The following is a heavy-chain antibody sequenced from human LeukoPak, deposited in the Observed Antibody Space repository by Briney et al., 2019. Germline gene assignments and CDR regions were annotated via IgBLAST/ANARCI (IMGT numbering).Heavy chain of an antibody. CDR2: IYPRDSQI. CDR3: ARHTKRPQAGWFDP. CDR1: GYNFTTYW. D-gene: IGHD6-25*01. Sequence: KGGESLKISCKASGYNFTTYWIGWARQMPGKGLEYMGIIYPRDSQIRYSPSFQGQVTISADKSISTAYLQWTSLKASDTAIYYCARHTKRPQAGWFDPWGQGTLVTVSS. V-gene: IGHV5-51*01. J-gene: IGHJ5*02.